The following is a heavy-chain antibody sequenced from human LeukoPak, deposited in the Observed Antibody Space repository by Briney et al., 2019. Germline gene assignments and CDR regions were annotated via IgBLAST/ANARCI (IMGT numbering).Heavy chain of an antibody. CDR3: ARVLYLGGSGNYLSRPMDV. D-gene: IGHD3-10*01. CDR1: GGSISSHY. J-gene: IGHJ6*03. V-gene: IGHV4-59*11. Sequence: SETLSLTCTVSGGSISSHYWSWIRQPPGKGLEWIGYIYYSGSTNYNPSLKSRVTIPVDTSKNQFSLKLSSVTAADTAVYYCARVLYLGGSGNYLSRPMDVWGKGTTVTVSS. CDR2: IYYSGST.